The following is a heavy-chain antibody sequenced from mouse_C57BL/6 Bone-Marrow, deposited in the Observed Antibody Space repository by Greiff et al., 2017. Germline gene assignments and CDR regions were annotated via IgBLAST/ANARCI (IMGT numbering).Heavy chain of an antibody. D-gene: IGHD1-1*01. J-gene: IGHJ1*03. CDR1: GFTFSSYA. CDR3: ARDLDYYGSSWYFDV. V-gene: IGHV5-4*01. Sequence: EVQGVESGGGLVKPGGSLKLSCAASGFTFSSYAMSWVRQTPEKRLEWVATISDGGSYTYYPDNVKGRFTISRDNAKNNLYLQMSHLKSEDTAMYYCARDLDYYGSSWYFDVWGTGTTVTVSS. CDR2: ISDGGSYT.